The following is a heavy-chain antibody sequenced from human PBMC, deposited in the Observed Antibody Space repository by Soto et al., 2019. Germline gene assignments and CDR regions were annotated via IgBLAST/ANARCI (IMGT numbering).Heavy chain of an antibody. V-gene: IGHV4-61*01. CDR2: IYYSGST. CDR3: ARPLYSYGPMDV. J-gene: IGHJ6*02. D-gene: IGHD5-18*01. CDR1: GGSVSSGSYY. Sequence: QVQLQESGPGLVKPSETLSLTCTVSGGSVSSGSYYWSWIRQPPGKGLEWIGYIYYSGSTNYNPSLKSRVTISVDTSKNQFSLKLSSVTAADTAVYYCARPLYSYGPMDVWGHWTTVTVSS.